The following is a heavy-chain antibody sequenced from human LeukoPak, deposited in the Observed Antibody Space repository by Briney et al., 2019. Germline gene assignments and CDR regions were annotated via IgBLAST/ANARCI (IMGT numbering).Heavy chain of an antibody. V-gene: IGHV1-3*01. D-gene: IGHD5-18*01. Sequence: GASVKVSCKASGYTFTSYAMHWVRQAPGQRLEWMGWINAGNGNTKYSQKFQGRVTITRDTSASTAYMDLSSLRSEDTAVYYCARERGYSYGLDYWGQGTLVTVSS. CDR3: ARERGYSYGLDY. J-gene: IGHJ4*02. CDR1: GYTFTSYA. CDR2: INAGNGNT.